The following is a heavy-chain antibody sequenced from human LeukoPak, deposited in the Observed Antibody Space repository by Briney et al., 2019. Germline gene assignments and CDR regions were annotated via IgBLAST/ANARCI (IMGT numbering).Heavy chain of an antibody. V-gene: IGHV4-4*07. CDR1: GGSISSYY. Sequence: SETLSLTCTVSGGSISSYYWSWIRQPAGKGLEWIGRICTSGSTNYNPSLKSRVTMSVDTSKNQFSLKLSSVTAADTAVYYCAREKTGYSKGATNFDYWGQGALVTVSS. CDR3: AREKTGYSKGATNFDY. J-gene: IGHJ4*02. CDR2: ICTSGST. D-gene: IGHD6-13*01.